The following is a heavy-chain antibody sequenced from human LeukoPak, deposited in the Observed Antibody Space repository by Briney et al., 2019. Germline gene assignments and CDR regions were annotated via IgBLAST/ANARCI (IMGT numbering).Heavy chain of an antibody. D-gene: IGHD1-26*01. V-gene: IGHV3-30*04. J-gene: IGHJ4*02. Sequence: GGSLRLSCAASGFTFSSYAMHWVRQAPGKGLEWVAVISYDGSDKYYADSVKGRFTISRDNSKNTLYLQMNSLRVEDTAVYYCAKDRSGSPQVDYWGQGTLVTVSS. CDR1: GFTFSSYA. CDR3: AKDRSGSPQVDY. CDR2: ISYDGSDK.